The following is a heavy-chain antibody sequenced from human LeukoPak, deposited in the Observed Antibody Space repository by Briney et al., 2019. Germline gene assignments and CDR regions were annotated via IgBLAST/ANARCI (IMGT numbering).Heavy chain of an antibody. Sequence: PSETLSLTCTVSGXSISSSSDYWSWTRQPPGEGLEWIASVYYSGRTYYNPSLKSRVTISVDTSKNQFSLKLSSVTAADTAVFYCVRYVVSGSGIYYFDYWGQGTLVTVSS. CDR3: VRYVVSGSGIYYFDY. D-gene: IGHD3-10*01. CDR1: GXSISSSSDY. V-gene: IGHV4-39*01. CDR2: VYYSGRT. J-gene: IGHJ4*02.